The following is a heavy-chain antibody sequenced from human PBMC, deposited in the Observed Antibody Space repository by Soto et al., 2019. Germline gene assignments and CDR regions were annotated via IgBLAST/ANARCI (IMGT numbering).Heavy chain of an antibody. Sequence: GGSLRLSCEGSGFTFSNGWMTWVRQAPGKGLEWVGRIKTNIAGGRIDYAAPVKGRFTISRDDSQNTLYLQMNSLKTEDTGVYYCTTNWGTDLYYYGIELWGHGITVTVSS. CDR3: TTNWGTDLYYYGIEL. D-gene: IGHD7-27*01. V-gene: IGHV3-15*01. CDR2: IKTNIAGGRI. CDR1: GFTFSNGW. J-gene: IGHJ6*02.